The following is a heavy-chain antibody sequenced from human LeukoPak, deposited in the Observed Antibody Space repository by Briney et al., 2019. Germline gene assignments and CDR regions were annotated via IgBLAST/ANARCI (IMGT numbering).Heavy chain of an antibody. CDR3: AQVKGEVIGAFYI. Sequence: GGSLRLSCAASGYTFSSYVMSWVRQAPGKGLEWVAVISYDGNNRYYADSVKGRFTISRYNSKNTLYLQMNSLRAEDTAVYYCAQVKGEVIGAFYIWGQGTMVTVSS. CDR1: GYTFSSYV. CDR2: ISYDGNNR. J-gene: IGHJ3*02. V-gene: IGHV3-30*18. D-gene: IGHD3-16*01.